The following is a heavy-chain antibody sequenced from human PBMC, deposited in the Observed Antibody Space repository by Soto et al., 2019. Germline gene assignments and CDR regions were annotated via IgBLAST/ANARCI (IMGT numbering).Heavy chain of an antibody. D-gene: IGHD3-10*01. CDR3: ARDPEGSGTLDVYY. CDR1: GFTVNSNY. Sequence: PGGSLRLSCAASGFTVNSNYMSWVRQAPGKGLEWVSVIYSDGSTYYADSVKGRFIISRDNSNNTLYFQMNSLRAEDTAVYYCARDPEGSGTLDVYYWGQGTLVTVSS. CDR2: IYSDGST. V-gene: IGHV3-66*01. J-gene: IGHJ4*02.